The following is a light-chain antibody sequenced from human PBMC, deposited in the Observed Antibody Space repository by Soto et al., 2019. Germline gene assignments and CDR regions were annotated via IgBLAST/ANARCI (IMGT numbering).Light chain of an antibody. V-gene: IGKV1-9*01. J-gene: IGKJ1*01. CDR3: QQVDSYPRT. CDR1: QGIGTY. Sequence: IQLTQSPSSLSASVGDRVTVTCWASQGIGTYLVWYQKKSGKAPTVLIYASSTLQTGVPSRFRGSGYGTDFSITISSINTEDVETYYCQQVDSYPRTFGHGTKVDI. CDR2: ASS.